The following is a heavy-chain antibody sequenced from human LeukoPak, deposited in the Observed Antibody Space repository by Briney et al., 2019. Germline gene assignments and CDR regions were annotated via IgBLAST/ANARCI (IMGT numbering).Heavy chain of an antibody. CDR2: INHSGST. Sequence: SETLSLTCGVYGGVFSGYYWSWIRQPPGKGLEWIGEINHSGSTNYNPSLKSRVTISVDTSKNQFSLKLSSVTAADTAVYYCARGFYSSREYFDYWGQGTLVTVSS. J-gene: IGHJ4*02. V-gene: IGHV4-34*01. CDR1: GGVFSGYY. D-gene: IGHD4-11*01. CDR3: ARGFYSSREYFDY.